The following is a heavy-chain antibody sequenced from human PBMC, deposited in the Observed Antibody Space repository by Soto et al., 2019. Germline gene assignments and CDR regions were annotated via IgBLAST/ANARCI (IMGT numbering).Heavy chain of an antibody. J-gene: IGHJ4*02. CDR2: ISAYNGNT. CDR1: GYTFTSYG. D-gene: IGHD2-15*01. V-gene: IGHV1-18*01. Sequence: QVQLVQSGAEVKKPGASVKVSCKASGYTFTSYGISWVRQAPGQGLEWMGWISAYNGNTNYAQKLQGRVTMTTVTSTSTAYMELRSLRSDDTAVYYCARDRYPAVVAATSDYWGQGTLVTVCS. CDR3: ARDRYPAVVAATSDY.